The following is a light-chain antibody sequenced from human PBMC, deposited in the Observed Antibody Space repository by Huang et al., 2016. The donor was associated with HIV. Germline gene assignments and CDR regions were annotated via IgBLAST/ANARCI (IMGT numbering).Light chain of an antibody. CDR3: QQYGSSLYT. Sequence: EIVLTQSPVTLSLSPGERATLSCRASQSVSSCYLAWYQQKPGQAPRRLIYGASSRATGIPDRFSGSGSGTDVTLTISRLEPEDFAVYYCQQYGSSLYTFGQGTKLEIK. CDR2: GAS. J-gene: IGKJ2*01. V-gene: IGKV3-20*01. CDR1: QSVSSCY.